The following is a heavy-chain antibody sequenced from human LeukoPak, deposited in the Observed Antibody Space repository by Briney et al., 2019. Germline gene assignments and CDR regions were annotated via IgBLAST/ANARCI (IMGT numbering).Heavy chain of an antibody. V-gene: IGHV4-34*01. J-gene: IGHJ4*02. D-gene: IGHD3-22*01. CDR2: INHSGST. CDR1: GGSFSGYY. Sequence: SETLSLTCAVYGGSFSGYYWSWIRQPPGKGLEWIGEINHSGSTNYNPSLKSRVTISVDTSKNQFSLKLSSVTAADTAVYYCARHRYSGHYYRFDYWGQGTLVTVSS. CDR3: ARHRYSGHYYRFDY.